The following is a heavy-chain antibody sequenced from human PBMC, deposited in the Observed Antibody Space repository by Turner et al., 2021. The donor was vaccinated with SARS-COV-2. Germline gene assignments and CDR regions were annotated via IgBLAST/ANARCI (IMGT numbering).Heavy chain of an antibody. D-gene: IGHD6-13*01. CDR3: AKDKYPTVWAASGCLDY. V-gene: IGHV3-23*01. J-gene: IGHJ4*02. CDR2: ISGNGDIT. CDR1: ELTFSNYA. Sequence: EVRLLESGGGLVQPGGSLRLSCAVSELTFSNYAIHWVRQAPGKGLEWVSGISGNGDITYYTDSVKGRFTISRDNSKNTLSLQLTGLRAEDTAIYYCAKDKYPTVWAASGCLDYWGQGTLVTVSS.